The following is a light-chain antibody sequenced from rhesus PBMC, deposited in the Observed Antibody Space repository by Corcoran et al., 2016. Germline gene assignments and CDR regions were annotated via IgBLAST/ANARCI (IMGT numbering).Light chain of an antibody. CDR1: QSVSSN. CDR2: YAS. V-gene: IGKV3-35*01. CDR3: QQYKNWRT. Sequence: EIVMTQSPATLSLSPGERATLSCRASQSVSSNLAWYHQKPGQAPWLLIYYASNRATGIPDRFSGSGSGTDFTLTISSLEPEDVGIYYCQQYKNWRTFGQGTKVEIK. J-gene: IGKJ1*01.